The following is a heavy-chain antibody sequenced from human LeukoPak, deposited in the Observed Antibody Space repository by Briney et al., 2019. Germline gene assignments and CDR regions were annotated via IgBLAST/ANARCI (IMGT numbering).Heavy chain of an antibody. Sequence: SGTLSLTCAVYGGSFSGYYWSWIRQPPGKGLEWIGEINHSGSTNYNPSLKSRVTISVDTSKNQFSLKLSSVTAADTAVYYCAREEYWELPYFDYWGQGTLVTVSS. D-gene: IGHD1-26*01. CDR1: GGSFSGYY. V-gene: IGHV4-34*01. J-gene: IGHJ4*02. CDR3: AREEYWELPYFDY. CDR2: INHSGST.